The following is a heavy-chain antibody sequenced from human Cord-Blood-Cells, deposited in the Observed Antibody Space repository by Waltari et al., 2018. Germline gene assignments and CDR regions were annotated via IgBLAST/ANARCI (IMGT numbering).Heavy chain of an antibody. Sequence: EAQLVESGGGLVQLGGYLRLSCAASGFTFSRYGMSWVRQAPGEGHDWVANIRQDVCEKDLVDSVKGRFTSSRDDAKNSLYLQMNGLGSEDTAVYYCARWVGNWFDPWGQGTLVTVSS. CDR3: ARWVGNWFDP. CDR2: IRQDVCEK. J-gene: IGHJ5*02. CDR1: GFTFSRYG. V-gene: IGHV3-7*02.